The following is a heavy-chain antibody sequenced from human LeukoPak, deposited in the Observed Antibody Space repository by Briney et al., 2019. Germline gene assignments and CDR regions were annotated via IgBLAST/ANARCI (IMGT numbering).Heavy chain of an antibody. Sequence: PGGSLRLSCAASGFTFSSYSMNWVRQAPGKGLEWVSSISSSSSYIYYADSVKGRFTISRDNAKNSLYLQMNSLRAEDTAVYYCARLSVRGRGPVFDAFDIWGQGTMVTVSS. CDR1: GFTFSSYS. D-gene: IGHD1-14*01. CDR3: ARLSVRGRGPVFDAFDI. J-gene: IGHJ3*02. CDR2: ISSSSSYI. V-gene: IGHV3-21*04.